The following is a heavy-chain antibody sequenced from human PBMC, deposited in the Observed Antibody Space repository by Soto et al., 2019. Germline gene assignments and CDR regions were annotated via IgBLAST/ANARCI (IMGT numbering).Heavy chain of an antibody. CDR3: AARITIFGVVIEAFDI. Sequence: SQTLSLTFAISGDSVSSNSAAWNCISQSPSRGLEWLGRTYYRSKLYNDYAVSVKSRITINPDTSKNQFSLQLNSVTPEDTAVYYCAARITIFGVVIEAFDIWGQATMVTVS. CDR1: GDSVSSNSAA. CDR2: TYYRSKLYN. V-gene: IGHV6-1*01. D-gene: IGHD3-3*01. J-gene: IGHJ3*02.